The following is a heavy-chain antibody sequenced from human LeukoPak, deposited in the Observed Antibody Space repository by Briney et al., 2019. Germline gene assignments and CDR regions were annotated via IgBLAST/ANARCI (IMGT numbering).Heavy chain of an antibody. D-gene: IGHD4-17*01. CDR2: IYYSGYT. J-gene: IGHJ4*02. CDR3: ARDAYGDYYFDY. V-gene: IGHV4-59*12. Sequence: SETLSLTCTVSGGSISSYYWSWIRQPPGKGLEWIGYIYYSGYTNYNPSLKSRVTISVDTSKNQFSLKLSSVTAADTAVYYCARDAYGDYYFDYWGQGTLVTVSS. CDR1: GGSISSYY.